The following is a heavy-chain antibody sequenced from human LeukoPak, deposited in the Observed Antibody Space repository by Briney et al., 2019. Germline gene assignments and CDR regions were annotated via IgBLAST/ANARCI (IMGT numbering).Heavy chain of an antibody. CDR1: GFTFSSYG. Sequence: GGSLRLSCAASGFTFSSYGMHWVRQAPGKGLEWVAFIRYDGSNKYYADSVKGRFTISRDNSKNTLYLQMNSLRAEDTAVYYCAKAREVPAAHSYYFDYWGQGTLVTVSS. CDR3: AKAREVPAAHSYYFDY. J-gene: IGHJ4*02. V-gene: IGHV3-30*02. D-gene: IGHD2-2*01. CDR2: IRYDGSNK.